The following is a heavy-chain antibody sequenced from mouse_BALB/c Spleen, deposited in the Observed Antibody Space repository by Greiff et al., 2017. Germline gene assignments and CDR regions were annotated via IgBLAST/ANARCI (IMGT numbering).Heavy chain of an antibody. J-gene: IGHJ4*01. V-gene: IGHV1S81*02. D-gene: IGHD2-10*02. CDR1: GYTFTSSY. Sequence: QVHVKQSGAELVKPGASVKLSCKASGYTFTSSYMYWVKQRPGQGLEWIGEINPSNGGTNFNEKFKSKATLTADKSSSTAYMQLSSLTSEDSAVYYCTRYGNYDAMDYWGQGTSVTVSS. CDR3: TRYGNYDAMDY. CDR2: INPSNGGT.